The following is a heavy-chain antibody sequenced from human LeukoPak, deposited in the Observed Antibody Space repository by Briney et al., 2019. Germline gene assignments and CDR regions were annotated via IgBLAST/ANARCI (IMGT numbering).Heavy chain of an antibody. CDR1: GGSISSYY. D-gene: IGHD5-24*01. J-gene: IGHJ4*02. Sequence: SETLSLTCTVSGGSISSYYWSWIRQPPGKGLEWLGYIYYSGSTNYNPSLKSRVTISVDTSKNQFSLKLSSVTAADTAVYYCARDGYNSGTDYWGQGTLVTVSS. CDR3: ARDGYNSGTDY. CDR2: IYYSGST. V-gene: IGHV4-59*01.